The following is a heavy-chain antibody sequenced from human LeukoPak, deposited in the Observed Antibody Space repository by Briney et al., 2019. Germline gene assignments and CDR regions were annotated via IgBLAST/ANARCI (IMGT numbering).Heavy chain of an antibody. J-gene: IGHJ5*02. D-gene: IGHD3-22*01. CDR2: IYYSGST. CDR1: GGSISSYY. V-gene: IGHV4-59*08. Sequence: SETLSLTCTVSGGSISSYYWSWIRQPPGKGLEWIGYIYYSGSTNYNPSLKSRVTISVDTSKNQLSLKLSSVTAADTAVYYCARHPYYYDSSGLNWFDPWGQGTLVTVFS. CDR3: ARHPYYYDSSGLNWFDP.